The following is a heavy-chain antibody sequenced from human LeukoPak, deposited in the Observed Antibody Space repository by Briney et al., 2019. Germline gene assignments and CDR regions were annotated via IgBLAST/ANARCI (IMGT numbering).Heavy chain of an antibody. CDR3: ARQGKIAVAGGAWFDP. D-gene: IGHD6-19*01. V-gene: IGHV4-39*01. J-gene: IGHJ5*02. Sequence: SETLSLTCTVSGGSISSTNYYWGWIRQPPGKGLEWIGGIYYSGSTYYNPSLQSRVTIPVDTSKNQFSLKLSSVTAADTAVYYCARQGKIAVAGGAWFDPWGQGTLVTVSS. CDR2: IYYSGST. CDR1: GGSISSTNYY.